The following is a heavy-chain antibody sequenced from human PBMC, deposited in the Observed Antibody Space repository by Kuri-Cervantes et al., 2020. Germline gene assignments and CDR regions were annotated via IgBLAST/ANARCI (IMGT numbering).Heavy chain of an antibody. Sequence: GESLKISCAASGFTFSDYYMSWIRQAPGKGLEWVSYISSSGSTIYYADSVKGRFTISRDNAKNSLYLQMNSLRAEDTAVYYCARVGVRGSYNQIGYYLDYWGQGTLVTVSS. J-gene: IGHJ4*02. CDR3: ARVGVRGSYNQIGYYLDY. CDR1: GFTFSDYY. CDR2: ISSSGSTI. D-gene: IGHD1-26*01. V-gene: IGHV3-11*01.